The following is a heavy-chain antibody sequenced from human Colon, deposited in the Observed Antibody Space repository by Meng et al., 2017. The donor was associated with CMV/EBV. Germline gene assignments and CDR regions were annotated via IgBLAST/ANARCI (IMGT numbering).Heavy chain of an antibody. D-gene: IGHD1-14*01. CDR1: GGSVSGYY. V-gene: IGHV4-59*02. CDR2: VHYSGRT. CDR3: AQLRGITGWFDP. Sequence: SETLSLTCIVSGGSVSGYYWSWIRQPPGKGLEWIGYVHYSGRTHYNPSLMNRVTISVDTSKNQFSLNVESVTAADTAVYYCAQLRGITGWFDPWGQGTLVTSPQ. J-gene: IGHJ5*02.